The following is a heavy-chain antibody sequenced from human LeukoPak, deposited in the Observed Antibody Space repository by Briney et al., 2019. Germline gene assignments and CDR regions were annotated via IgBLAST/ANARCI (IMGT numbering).Heavy chain of an antibody. Sequence: PSETLSLTCTVSGGSISNGSYYWTWIRQPAGKGLEWIGRAHASGSTNYSPSLKSRVTISVDTSKNQFSLKLSSVTAADTAVYYCARVGYSSSWYSGPTYYYYMDVWGKGTTVTISS. J-gene: IGHJ6*03. CDR2: AHASGST. CDR1: GGSISNGSYY. CDR3: ARVGYSSSWYSGPTYYYYMDV. D-gene: IGHD6-13*01. V-gene: IGHV4-61*02.